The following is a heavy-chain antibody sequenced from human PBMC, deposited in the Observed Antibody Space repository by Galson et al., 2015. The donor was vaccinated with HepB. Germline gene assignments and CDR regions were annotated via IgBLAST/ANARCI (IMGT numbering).Heavy chain of an antibody. Sequence: SLRLSCAVSGFTFSNYWMSWVRQAPGKGLEWVANIKQDGREKYYVDSLKGRFTISRDNAKNSLYLQMNSLRVEDTAVYYCARHTGSYFDVILGRFDYWGQGTLVTVSS. V-gene: IGHV3-7*01. D-gene: IGHD1-26*01. J-gene: IGHJ4*02. CDR3: ARHTGSYFDVILGRFDY. CDR2: IKQDGREK. CDR1: GFTFSNYW.